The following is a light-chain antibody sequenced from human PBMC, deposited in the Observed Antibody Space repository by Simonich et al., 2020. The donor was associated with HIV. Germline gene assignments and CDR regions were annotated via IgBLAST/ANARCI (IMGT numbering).Light chain of an antibody. Sequence: DIQMTQSPSTLSASVGDRVTITCRASQSISSWLAWYQQKRGKAPKLLIYKASSLESGVPSRFSGSGSGTEFTLTISSLQPDDFATYYCQHYNSYPTWTFGQGTKVEIK. V-gene: IGKV1-5*03. J-gene: IGKJ1*01. CDR2: KAS. CDR3: QHYNSYPTWT. CDR1: QSISSW.